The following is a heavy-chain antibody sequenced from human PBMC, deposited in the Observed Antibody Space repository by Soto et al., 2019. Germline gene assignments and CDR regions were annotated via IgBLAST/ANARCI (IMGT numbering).Heavy chain of an antibody. J-gene: IGHJ6*02. Sequence: QVQLVQSGVEVKKPGASVKVSCKASGYTFISHGISWVRQAPGQWLEWMGWISGKNGNTNYAQKLQGRVTLTTDTSTSTAYMELRSLRSDDTAVYYCARVSSSIVVVPDYGMDVWGQGTTVTVSS. CDR2: ISGKNGNT. D-gene: IGHD2-15*01. V-gene: IGHV1-18*04. CDR3: ARVSSSIVVVPDYGMDV. CDR1: GYTFISHG.